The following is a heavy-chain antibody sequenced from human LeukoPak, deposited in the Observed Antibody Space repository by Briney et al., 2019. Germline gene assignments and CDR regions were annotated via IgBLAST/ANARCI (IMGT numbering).Heavy chain of an antibody. V-gene: IGHV1-18*04. Sequence: ASVKVSCKASGYTFTSYYMHWVRQAPGQGLEWMGWISTYSGTPHYAQKLQGRVTMTTDTSTNTAYMDLRSLRSDDTAVYYCAKDQGSGWPPNGVYWGQGTLVTVSS. CDR3: AKDQGSGWPPNGVY. J-gene: IGHJ4*02. D-gene: IGHD6-19*01. CDR2: ISTYSGTP. CDR1: GYTFTSYY.